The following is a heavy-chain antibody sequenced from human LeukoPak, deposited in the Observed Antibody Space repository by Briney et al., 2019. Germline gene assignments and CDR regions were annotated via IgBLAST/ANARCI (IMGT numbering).Heavy chain of an antibody. Sequence: SVKVSCKASGGTFSSNAIRWVRQAPGQGLEWMGGIIPIFGTANYAQKFQGRVTLTADESTSTAYMELSSLRSEDTAVYYCARETIFGVVQGYFDYWGQGTLVTVSS. J-gene: IGHJ4*02. CDR3: ARETIFGVVQGYFDY. D-gene: IGHD3-3*01. V-gene: IGHV1-69*01. CDR1: GGTFSSNA. CDR2: IIPIFGTA.